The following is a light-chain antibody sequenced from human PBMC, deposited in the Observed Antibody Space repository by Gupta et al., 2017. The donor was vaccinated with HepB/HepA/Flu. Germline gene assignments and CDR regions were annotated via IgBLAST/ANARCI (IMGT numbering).Light chain of an antibody. J-gene: IGKJ3*01. Sequence: VMPQSPAPLSVSPGERATLSCRASKSESSNIAWYQHKPRQAPRLRIYCASTRATGIPARLRGSGSGTEFTLTISSLRSEDFEVYYCQQYKNGPPAPFTFGPGTKVDI. CDR3: QQYKNGPPAPFT. CDR1: KSESSN. CDR2: CAS. V-gene: IGKV3-15*01.